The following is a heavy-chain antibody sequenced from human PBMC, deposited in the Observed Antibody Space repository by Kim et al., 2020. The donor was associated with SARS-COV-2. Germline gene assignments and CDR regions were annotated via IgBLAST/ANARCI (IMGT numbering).Heavy chain of an antibody. J-gene: IGHJ6*02. CDR2: IIPILGIA. Sequence: SVKVSCKASGGTFSSYAISWVRQAPGQGLEWMGRIIPILGIANYAQKFQGRVTITADKSTSTAYMELSSLRSEDTAVYYCARGELRLGELSSPHYYYGMDVWGQVVTVTDAS. CDR1: GGTFSSYA. D-gene: IGHD3-16*02. V-gene: IGHV1-69*04. CDR3: ARGELRLGELSSPHYYYGMDV.